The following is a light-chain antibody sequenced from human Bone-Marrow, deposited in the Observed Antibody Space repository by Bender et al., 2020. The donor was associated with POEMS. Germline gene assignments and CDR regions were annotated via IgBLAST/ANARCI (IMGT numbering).Light chain of an antibody. Sequence: SYELTQPPSVSVSPGQTARITCCGDALPKQNVYWYQQKPGQAPVLVVYDDSDRPSGIPERFSGSSSGNTATLTITRVEAGDEADYYCQVWDTSSDHRGVFGTGTKVTVL. CDR2: DDS. CDR1: ALPKQN. V-gene: IGLV3-21*02. CDR3: QVWDTSSDHRGV. J-gene: IGLJ1*01.